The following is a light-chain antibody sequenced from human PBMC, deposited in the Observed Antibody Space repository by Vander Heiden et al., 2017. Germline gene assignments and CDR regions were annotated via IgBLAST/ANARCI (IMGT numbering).Light chain of an antibody. CDR3: QQRSIWPS. CDR1: QSVSSY. Sequence: EIVLTQSPATLSLSPGERATLSCSASQSVSSYLAWYQQKPGQAPRLLIYDASNRATGIPARFSGSGSGTDFTLTISSLEPEDFAVYYCQQRSIWPSFGGGTKVEIK. CDR2: DAS. J-gene: IGKJ4*01. V-gene: IGKV3-11*01.